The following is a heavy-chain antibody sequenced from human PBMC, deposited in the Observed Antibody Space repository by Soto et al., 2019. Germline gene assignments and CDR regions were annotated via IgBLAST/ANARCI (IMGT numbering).Heavy chain of an antibody. D-gene: IGHD2-15*01. CDR2: ISGSGGST. CDR1: GFTFSSYA. J-gene: IGHJ4*02. V-gene: IGHV3-23*01. CDR3: AKVGVVVAVTGHFDY. Sequence: PGGSLRLSCAASGFTFSSYAMSWVRQAPGKGLEWVSAISGSGGSTYYADSVKGRFTISRDNSKNTLYLQMNSLRAEDTAVYYCAKVGVVVAVTGHFDYWGQGTLVTVPQ.